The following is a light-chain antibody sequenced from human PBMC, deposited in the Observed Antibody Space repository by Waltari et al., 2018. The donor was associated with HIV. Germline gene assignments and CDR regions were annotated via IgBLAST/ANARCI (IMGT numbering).Light chain of an antibody. J-gene: IGLJ1*01. CDR3: LSYDSRLSGSV. CDR2: DNN. Sequence: QSVLTQPPSVSGAPGPRVTISRPGTSSHLGANYALHWYQHLPGTAPKLLIFDNNNRPSGVPDRFSGSKSGTSASPVITGLQADDEADYYCLSYDSRLSGSVFGPGTRVTVL. V-gene: IGLV1-40*01. CDR1: SSHLGANYA.